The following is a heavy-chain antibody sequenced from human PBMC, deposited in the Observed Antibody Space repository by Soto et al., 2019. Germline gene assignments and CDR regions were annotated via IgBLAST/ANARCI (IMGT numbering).Heavy chain of an antibody. Sequence: ASVNVSCKASGYTFTSYGISWVRQAPGQGLEWMGWISAYNGNTNYAQKLQGRVTMTTDTSTSTAYMELRSLRSDDTAVYYCAKTRDNNINYYYALDVWGPGTTVTVSS. CDR2: ISAYNGNT. D-gene: IGHD1-20*01. CDR3: AKTRDNNINYYYALDV. CDR1: GYTFTSYG. V-gene: IGHV1-18*01. J-gene: IGHJ6*02.